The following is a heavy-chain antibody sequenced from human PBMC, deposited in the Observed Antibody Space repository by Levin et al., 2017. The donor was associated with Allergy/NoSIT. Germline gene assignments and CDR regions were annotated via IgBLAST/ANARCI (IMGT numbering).Heavy chain of an antibody. Sequence: GGSLRLSCSASGFTFSSYAMHWVRQAPGKGLEYVSAISSNGGSTYYADSVKGRFTISRDNSKNTLYLQMSSLRAEDTAVYYCVKSGYGDYPTGDYWGQGTLVTVSS. CDR3: VKSGYGDYPTGDY. V-gene: IGHV3-64D*06. CDR2: ISSNGGST. J-gene: IGHJ4*02. D-gene: IGHD4-17*01. CDR1: GFTFSSYA.